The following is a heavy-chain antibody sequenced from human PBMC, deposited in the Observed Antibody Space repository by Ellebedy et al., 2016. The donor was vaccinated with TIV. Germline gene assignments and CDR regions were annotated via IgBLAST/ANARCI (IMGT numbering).Heavy chain of an antibody. V-gene: IGHV4-34*01. Sequence: SETLSLTCGVYGGSFSGYYWSWVRQPPGKGLEWIGEVNQSGRTNYHPSLKSRVTISVDTSKNQFSLRLSSVTVADTAVYYCAEGRSGWYYFDYWGQGTPVTVSS. CDR1: GGSFSGYY. CDR2: VNQSGRT. J-gene: IGHJ4*02. D-gene: IGHD6-19*01. CDR3: AEGRSGWYYFDY.